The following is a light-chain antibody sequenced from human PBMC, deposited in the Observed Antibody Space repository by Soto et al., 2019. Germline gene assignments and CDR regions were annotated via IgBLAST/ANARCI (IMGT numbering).Light chain of an antibody. J-gene: IGLJ1*01. CDR3: CSYAASYPLYV. CDR2: DVS. Sequence: QSVLTQPRSVSGSPGQSVTISCTGTSSDVGGYNYVSWYQQHPGKAPKLMIYDVSKRPSGVPDRFSGSKSGNTASLTISGLQAEDEADYYCCSYAASYPLYVFGTGTKVTLL. V-gene: IGLV2-11*01. CDR1: SSDVGGYNY.